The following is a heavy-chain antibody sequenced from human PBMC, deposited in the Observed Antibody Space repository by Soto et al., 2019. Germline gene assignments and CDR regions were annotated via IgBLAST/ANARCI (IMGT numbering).Heavy chain of an antibody. CDR1: GFTFSSYA. CDR3: WIIAAAGSSDY. Sequence: GESLKISCAASGFTFSSYAMSWVRQAPGKGLEWVSAISGSGGSTYYADSVKGRFTISRDNSKNTLYLQMNSLRAEDTAVYYCWIIAAAGSSDYWGQGTLVTVSS. J-gene: IGHJ4*02. CDR2: ISGSGGST. D-gene: IGHD6-13*01. V-gene: IGHV3-23*01.